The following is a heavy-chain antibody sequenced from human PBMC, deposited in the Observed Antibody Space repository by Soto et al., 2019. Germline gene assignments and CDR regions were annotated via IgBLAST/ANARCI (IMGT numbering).Heavy chain of an antibody. CDR3: AKSPRSGYVPPWDY. J-gene: IGHJ4*02. V-gene: IGHV3-23*01. Sequence: EVQLLESGGGLVQPGGSLRLSCAASGFTFSTDAMNWVRQAPGKGLEWVSGISGTGGSTYYADFVKGRFTISRDNSKSTVYLQMNSLRAEDTAVYYCAKSPRSGYVPPWDYWGQGTLVTVSS. CDR2: ISGTGGST. CDR1: GFTFSTDA. D-gene: IGHD5-12*01.